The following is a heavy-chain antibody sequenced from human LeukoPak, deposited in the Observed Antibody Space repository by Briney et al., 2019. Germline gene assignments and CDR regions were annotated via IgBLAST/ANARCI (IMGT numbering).Heavy chain of an antibody. CDR2: IIPIFGTA. CDR1: GGTFSSYA. V-gene: IGHV1-69*13. J-gene: IGHJ6*02. Sequence: EASVKVSCKASGGTFSSYAISWVRQAPGQGLEWMGGIIPIFGTASYAQKFQGRVTITADESTSTAYMELSSLRSEDTAVYYCAQTRDYYYYGMDVWGQGTTVTVSS. CDR3: AQTRDYYYYGMDV.